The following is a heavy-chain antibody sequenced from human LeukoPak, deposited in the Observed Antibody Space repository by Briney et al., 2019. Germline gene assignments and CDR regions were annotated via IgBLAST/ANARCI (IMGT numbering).Heavy chain of an antibody. D-gene: IGHD6-13*01. V-gene: IGHV3-74*01. CDR3: ASRGTAGTGDY. J-gene: IGHJ4*02. Sequence: GGSLRLSCAASGFTFSSYWMHWVRQAPGKGLVWVSRINSDGSSTSYADSVKGRFTISRDNAKNTLYLQMNSLRAEDTAVYYCASRGTAGTGDYWGQGTLVTVSS. CDR1: GFTFSSYW. CDR2: INSDGSST.